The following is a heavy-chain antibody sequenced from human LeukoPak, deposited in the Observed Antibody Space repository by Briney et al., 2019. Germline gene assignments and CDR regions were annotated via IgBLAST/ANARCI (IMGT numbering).Heavy chain of an antibody. J-gene: IGHJ4*02. CDR2: INPNSGGT. Sequence: ASVKVSCKASGYTFTGYYMHWVRQAPGQGLEWMGWINPNSGGTNYAQKFQGWVTMTRDTSISTAYMELSRLRSDDTAVYYCARGDIWSGYPAHFDYWGQGTLVTASS. V-gene: IGHV1-2*04. CDR3: ARGDIWSGYPAHFDY. CDR1: GYTFTGYY. D-gene: IGHD3-3*01.